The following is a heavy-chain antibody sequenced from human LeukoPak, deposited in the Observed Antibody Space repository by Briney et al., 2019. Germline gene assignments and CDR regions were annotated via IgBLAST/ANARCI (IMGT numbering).Heavy chain of an antibody. V-gene: IGHV3-30*04. J-gene: IGHJ3*02. Sequence: GGSLRLSCAASGFTFSNYAMHWVRQAPGKGLEWVTVISYDGSNKYYADSVKGRFTISRDNSKNTLYLQMNSLRAEDTAVYYCAKDHDSSGYEAFDIWGQGTMVTVSS. CDR3: AKDHDSSGYEAFDI. CDR2: ISYDGSNK. CDR1: GFTFSNYA. D-gene: IGHD3-22*01.